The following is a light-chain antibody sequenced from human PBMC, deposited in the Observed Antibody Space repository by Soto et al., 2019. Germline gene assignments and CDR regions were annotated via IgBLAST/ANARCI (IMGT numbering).Light chain of an antibody. Sequence: HSVLTQPASVSGSPGQSITISCTGTSTDVGGYNYVSWYQQHPGNAPKLMIYDVSNRPSGVSNRFSGSKSGNTASLTISGLQAEDEADYYCSSYTSSSTYVFGTGNKVTVL. J-gene: IGLJ1*01. V-gene: IGLV2-14*03. CDR1: STDVGGYNY. CDR3: SSYTSSSTYV. CDR2: DVS.